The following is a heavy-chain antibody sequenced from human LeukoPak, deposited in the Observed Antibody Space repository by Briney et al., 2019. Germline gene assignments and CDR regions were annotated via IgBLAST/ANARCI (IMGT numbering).Heavy chain of an antibody. CDR2: INHSGST. CDR3: ASTYYDFWSGYYPTYYGMDV. Sequence: PSETLSLTCAVYGGSFSGYYWSWIRQPPGKGLEWIGEINHSGSTNYNPSLKSRVTISVDTSKNQFSLKLSSVTAADTAVYYCASTYYDFWSGYYPTYYGMDVWGQGTTVTVSS. J-gene: IGHJ6*02. V-gene: IGHV4-34*01. CDR1: GGSFSGYY. D-gene: IGHD3-3*01.